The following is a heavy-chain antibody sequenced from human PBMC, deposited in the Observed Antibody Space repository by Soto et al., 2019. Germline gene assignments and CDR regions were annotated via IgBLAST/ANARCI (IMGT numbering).Heavy chain of an antibody. J-gene: IGHJ4*02. Sequence: GGSLRLSCAASGFTFSSYSMSWVRQAPGKGLEWVSAISGSGGSTYYADSVKGRFTISRDNSKNTLYLQMNSLRAEDTAVYYCAKESGSSGWLAEFDYWGQGTLVTVSS. V-gene: IGHV3-23*01. CDR1: GFTFSSYS. D-gene: IGHD6-19*01. CDR2: ISGSGGST. CDR3: AKESGSSGWLAEFDY.